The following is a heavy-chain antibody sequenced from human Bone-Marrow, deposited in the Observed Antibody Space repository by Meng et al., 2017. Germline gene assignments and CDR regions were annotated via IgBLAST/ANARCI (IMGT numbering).Heavy chain of an antibody. CDR3: ARNDNDSSGYYDS. J-gene: IGHJ5*01. CDR2: ISGDST. CDR1: GLTVSSNE. V-gene: IGHV3-38-3*01. Sequence: GESLKISCAASGLTVSSNEMSWVRQAPGKGLEWVSSISGDSTYYADSGKGRFTISRDNSKNTLHLQMNSPRAEDTAVYYGARNDNDSSGYYDSWGQGTLVTVSS. D-gene: IGHD3-22*01.